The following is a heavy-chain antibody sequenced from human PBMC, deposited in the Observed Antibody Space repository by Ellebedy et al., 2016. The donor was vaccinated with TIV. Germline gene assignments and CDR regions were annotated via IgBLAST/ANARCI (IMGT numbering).Heavy chain of an antibody. V-gene: IGHV3-13*01. D-gene: IGHD1-26*01. CDR3: ATERSGSYYNY. J-gene: IGHJ4*02. CDR2: IGTAGDT. CDR1: GFTFSSYD. Sequence: PGGSLRLSCAASGFTFSSYDMHWVRQATGKGLEWVSAIGTAGDTYYPGSVKGRFTISRDNAKNTVYLQMNSLRLEDTAVYYCATERSGSYYNYWGQGTLVTVSS.